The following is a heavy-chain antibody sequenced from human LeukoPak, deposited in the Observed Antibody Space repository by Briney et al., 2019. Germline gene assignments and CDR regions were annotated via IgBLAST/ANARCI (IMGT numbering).Heavy chain of an antibody. D-gene: IGHD3-9*01. CDR2: INHSGST. Sequence: SETLSLTCAVYGGSFSGYYWSWIRQPPGKGLEWIGEINHSGSTNYNPSLKSRVTISVDTSKNQFPLKLSSVTAADTAVYYCARGSVTGYYTFDYWGQGTLVTVSS. CDR1: GGSFSGYY. V-gene: IGHV4-34*01. J-gene: IGHJ4*02. CDR3: ARGSVTGYYTFDY.